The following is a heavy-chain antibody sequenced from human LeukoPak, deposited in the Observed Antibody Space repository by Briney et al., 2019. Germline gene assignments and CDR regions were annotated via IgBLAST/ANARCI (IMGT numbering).Heavy chain of an antibody. V-gene: IGHV4-30-2*01. CDR3: ARGGAATVTTYYYGMDV. Sequence: SQTLSLTCAVSGGSISSGGYSWSWIREPPGKGLEWIGYIHHSGSTYYNPSLKSRVTISVDRSKTQFSLKLSSVTAADTAVYYCARGGAATVTTYYYGMDVWGQGTTVTVSS. CDR2: IHHSGST. CDR1: GGSISSGGYS. D-gene: IGHD4-11*01. J-gene: IGHJ6*02.